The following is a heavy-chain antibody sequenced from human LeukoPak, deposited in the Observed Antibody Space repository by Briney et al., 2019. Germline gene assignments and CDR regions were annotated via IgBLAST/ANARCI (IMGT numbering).Heavy chain of an antibody. D-gene: IGHD2-21*01. V-gene: IGHV3-7*01. Sequence: GGSLRLSCAASGFTFTDFWMMWVRQAPGKGLEWVAQINEGGSEKYYVDSVRGRFTISRDNAMNSLDLQMSTLRVEDTAVYYCVRDATRGGDLDHWGQGTLVTVSS. CDR1: GFTFTDFW. CDR2: INEGGSEK. J-gene: IGHJ4*02. CDR3: VRDATRGGDLDH.